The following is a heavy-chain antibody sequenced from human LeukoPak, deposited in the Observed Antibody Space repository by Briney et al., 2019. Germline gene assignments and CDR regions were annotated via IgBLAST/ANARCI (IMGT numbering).Heavy chain of an antibody. J-gene: IGHJ4*02. CDR3: ARDQYDTWSRRGNFDS. CDR2: IKLDGSEK. D-gene: IGHD3/OR15-3a*01. CDR1: GFSFGKYW. V-gene: IGHV3-7*03. Sequence: GGSLRLSCVASGFSFGKYWMSWVRQAPGKGLEWVANIKLDGSEKNYVDSVKGRFTISRDDTKNSLYLQMNSLRAEDTAVFYCARDQYDTWSRRGNFDSWGQGTLVIVSS.